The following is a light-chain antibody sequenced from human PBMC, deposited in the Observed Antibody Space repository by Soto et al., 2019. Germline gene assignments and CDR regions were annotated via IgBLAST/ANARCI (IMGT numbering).Light chain of an antibody. Sequence: EIVLTQSPATLSLSPGERATLSCRASQSVGSFLAWYQQKSGQAPRLLIYDASNRAPCIPARFSGSGSGTDFTLTISSLEPEDFAVYYCPHRSNGLGTFGPGNKVDIK. CDR1: QSVGSF. CDR3: PHRSNGLGT. CDR2: DAS. V-gene: IGKV3-11*01. J-gene: IGKJ3*01.